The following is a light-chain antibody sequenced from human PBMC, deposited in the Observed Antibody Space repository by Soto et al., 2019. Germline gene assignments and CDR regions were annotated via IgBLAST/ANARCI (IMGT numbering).Light chain of an antibody. CDR2: GAS. Sequence: QLTQSPSSLSASFGDRVTITFRASQGISSNLAWYQQKPGRAPKLLIFGASTLQSGVPSRFSGSGSGTEFTLTISSLQPDDFATYYCQHYNSYSEAFGQGTKVDIK. CDR1: QGISSN. J-gene: IGKJ1*01. CDR3: QHYNSYSEA. V-gene: IGKV1-9*01.